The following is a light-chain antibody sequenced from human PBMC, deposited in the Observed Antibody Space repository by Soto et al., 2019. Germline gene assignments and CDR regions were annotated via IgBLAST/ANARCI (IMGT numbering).Light chain of an antibody. CDR2: DAS. CDR3: QQYNSYSYT. CDR1: QSVGRW. V-gene: IGKV1-5*01. J-gene: IGKJ2*01. Sequence: DIQMTQSPSTLSASVGDRVTITCRASQSVGRWLAWYQQKPGKAPKFLIYDASSLESGVPSRFSGSGSGTEFTLTISSLQPDDFATYYCQQYNSYSYTFGQGTKVDIK.